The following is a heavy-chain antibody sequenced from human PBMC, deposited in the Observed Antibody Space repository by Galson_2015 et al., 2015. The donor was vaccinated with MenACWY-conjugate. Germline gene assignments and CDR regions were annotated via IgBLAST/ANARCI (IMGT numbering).Heavy chain of an antibody. CDR1: GFTFRNYA. J-gene: IGHJ5*02. V-gene: IGHV3-23*01. D-gene: IGHD2-2*01. Sequence: SLRLSCAASGFTFRNYAMSWVRQAPGKGLEWVSVISGSGGGSTYYADSVKGRFTISRDDSKNTLYLQVNSLRVEDTALYYCAKAGYCSSTGCLDWFDPWGQGTLVTVSS. CDR3: AKAGYCSSTGCLDWFDP. CDR2: ISGSGGGST.